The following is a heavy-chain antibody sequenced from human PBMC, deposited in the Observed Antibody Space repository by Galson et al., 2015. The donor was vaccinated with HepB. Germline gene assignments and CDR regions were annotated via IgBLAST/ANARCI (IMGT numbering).Heavy chain of an antibody. J-gene: IGHJ4*02. V-gene: IGHV3-23*01. Sequence: SLRLSCAASGFTFSSYAMSWIRQAPGKGLEWVSAISGSGGSTYYADSVKGRFTISRDNSKNTLYLQMNSLRAEDTAVYYCAKDSSYYGDYLAPLDYWGQGTLVTVSS. CDR2: ISGSGGST. CDR3: AKDSSYYGDYLAPLDY. CDR1: GFTFSSYA. D-gene: IGHD4-17*01.